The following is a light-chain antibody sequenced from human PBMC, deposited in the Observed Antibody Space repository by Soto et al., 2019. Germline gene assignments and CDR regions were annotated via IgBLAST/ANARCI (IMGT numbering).Light chain of an antibody. CDR3: QQLNSYPPWT. V-gene: IGKV1-9*01. Sequence: DIQLTQSPSFLSASVGDRVTITCRASQGIRNYLAWYQQKPGKAPKLLIYAASTLQSGVPSRFSGSGSGTEFTLTVSSLQPEYFATYYCQQLNSYPPWTFGQGTKVEIK. J-gene: IGKJ1*01. CDR2: AAS. CDR1: QGIRNY.